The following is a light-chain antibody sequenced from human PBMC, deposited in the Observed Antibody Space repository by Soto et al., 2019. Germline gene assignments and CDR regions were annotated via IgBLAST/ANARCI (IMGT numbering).Light chain of an antibody. V-gene: IGLV2-14*01. CDR3: SSYTSSSTYV. CDR1: SSDVGGYNY. J-gene: IGLJ1*01. Sequence: QSVLTQPASVSGSPGQSLTISCTVTSSDVGGYNYVSWYQQHPGKAPKLMIYEVSNRPSGVSNRFSGSKSGNTTSLTISGLKTEDEADYYCSSYTSSSTYVFGTGSKVTVL. CDR2: EVS.